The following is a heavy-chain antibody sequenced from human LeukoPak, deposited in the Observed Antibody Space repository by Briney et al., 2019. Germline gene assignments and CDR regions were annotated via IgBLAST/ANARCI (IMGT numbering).Heavy chain of an antibody. CDR2: ISWNSGSI. CDR1: GFTFDDYA. CDR3: AREILAPGKTHDY. Sequence: GGPLRLSCAASGFTFDDYAMYWVRQAPGKGLEWVSGISWNSGSIGYADSVKGRFTISRDNAKNTLFLQMSSLRAEDTAVYFCAREILAPGKTHDYWGQGTLVTVSS. J-gene: IGHJ4*02. V-gene: IGHV3-9*01.